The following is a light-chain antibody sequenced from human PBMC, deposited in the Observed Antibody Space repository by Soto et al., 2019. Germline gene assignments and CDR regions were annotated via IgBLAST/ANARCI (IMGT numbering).Light chain of an antibody. J-gene: IGKJ1*01. Sequence: EIVLTQSPATLSVSPGERATLSCRASQSVSSNLAWYQQQPGQAPRLLIYTTSNRATGIPARFSGSGSGTEFSLSISSLQSEAFAVYYCQQYNNGPSLTFGQGTKVEIK. V-gene: IGKV3-15*01. CDR3: QQYNNGPSLT. CDR2: TTS. CDR1: QSVSSN.